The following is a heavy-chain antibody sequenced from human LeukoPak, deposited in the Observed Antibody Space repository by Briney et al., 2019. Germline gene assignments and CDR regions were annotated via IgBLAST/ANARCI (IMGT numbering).Heavy chain of an antibody. Sequence: GGSLRLSCAAPGFLLGGYWMTRVGQATGKGLEWVASIKQDGSDQHYADAVKGRCTISRDNAKNSLYLQMNTLTADDTAVYYCAKNIAAPGRDNYYLYGMDVWGQGTTVTVSS. CDR1: GFLLGGYW. V-gene: IGHV3-7*01. D-gene: IGHD6-25*01. CDR3: AKNIAAPGRDNYYLYGMDV. CDR2: IKQDGSDQ. J-gene: IGHJ6*02.